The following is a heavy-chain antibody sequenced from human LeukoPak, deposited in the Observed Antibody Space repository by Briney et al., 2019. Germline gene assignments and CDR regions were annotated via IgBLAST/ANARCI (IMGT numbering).Heavy chain of an antibody. CDR1: GFTFSSYG. D-gene: IGHD3-3*01. J-gene: IGHJ6*03. Sequence: PGGSLRLSCAASGFTFSSYGMHWVRQAPGKGLVWVSRINTDGSSTCYADSVKGRFTISRDNAKNTLYLQMNSLRAEDTAVYYCASTTITVTHQYYYYYYYMDVWGKGTTVTVSS. CDR3: ASTTITVTHQYYYYYYYMDV. V-gene: IGHV3-74*01. CDR2: INTDGSST.